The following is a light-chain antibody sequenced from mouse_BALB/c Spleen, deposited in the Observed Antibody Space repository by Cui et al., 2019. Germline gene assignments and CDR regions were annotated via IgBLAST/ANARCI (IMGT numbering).Light chain of an antibody. V-gene: IGKV8-28*01. CDR3: QNDHSYPFT. CDR1: QSLLNNRKQNNY. CDR2: GAS. J-gene: IGKJ4*01. Sequence: DHVMTQSPSSLSVSAGEKVTMSCKSSQSLLNNRKQNNYLASYQQQPGHPPKLLIYGASTRESGVPDRFTGSGSGTDFTLTISSVQAEDLAVYYCQNDHSYPFTFGSGTKLEIK.